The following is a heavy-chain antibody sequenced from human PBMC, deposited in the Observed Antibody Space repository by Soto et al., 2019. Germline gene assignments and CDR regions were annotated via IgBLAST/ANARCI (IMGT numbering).Heavy chain of an antibody. CDR2: IYPGDSDT. Sequence: PGESLKISCKGSGYSFTSYWIGWVRQMPGKGLEWMGIIYPGDSDTRYSPSFQGQVTISADKSISTAYLQWSSLKASDTAMYYWARAYCSSTSCYAPNYYFDYWGQGTVVTVSS. CDR3: ARAYCSSTSCYAPNYYFDY. J-gene: IGHJ4*02. CDR1: GYSFTSYW. D-gene: IGHD2-2*01. V-gene: IGHV5-51*01.